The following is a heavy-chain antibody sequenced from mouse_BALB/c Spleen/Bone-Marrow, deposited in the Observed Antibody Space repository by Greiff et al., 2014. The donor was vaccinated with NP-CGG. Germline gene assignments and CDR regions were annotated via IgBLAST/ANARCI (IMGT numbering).Heavy chain of an antibody. Sequence: VKLQESGAELVRPGSSVKISCKASGYAFSSYWMNWVKQRPGQGLKWIGQIYPGDGDTNYNGNFKDKATLTTDKSSTTAYMQLSSLTSGDSAVYFCARGGRLTGYYFDYWGQGTTLTVSS. CDR3: ARGGRLTGYYFDY. CDR1: GYAFSSYW. V-gene: IGHV1-80*01. CDR2: IYPGDGDT. J-gene: IGHJ2*01. D-gene: IGHD4-1*01.